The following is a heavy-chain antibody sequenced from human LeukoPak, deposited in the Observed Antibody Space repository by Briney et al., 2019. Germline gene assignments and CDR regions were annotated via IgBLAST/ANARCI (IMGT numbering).Heavy chain of an antibody. CDR1: GFIFSTYG. D-gene: IGHD3-16*01. J-gene: IGHJ4*02. Sequence: PGGSLRLSCAASGFIFSTYGMYWVRQAPGKGLEWVAFIRHDGSIKNYADSVKGRSTISRDNSKNTLYLQMNSLSAEDTAVYYCAKDSLADIDYWGQGTLVTVSS. CDR2: IRHDGSIK. V-gene: IGHV3-30*02. CDR3: AKDSLADIDY.